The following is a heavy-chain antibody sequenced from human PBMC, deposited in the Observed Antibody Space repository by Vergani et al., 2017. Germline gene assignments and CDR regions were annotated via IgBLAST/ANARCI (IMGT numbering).Heavy chain of an antibody. CDR2: MNPNSGNI. J-gene: IGHJ3*02. V-gene: IGHV1-8*01. CDR1: GYTFTSYD. CDR3: ARAHSILWFDAFDI. D-gene: IGHD2-21*01. Sequence: QVQLVQSGAEVKKPGASVKVSCKASGYTFTSYDINWVRQATGQGLEWMGWMNPNSGNIGYAQKFQGRVTMTRNTSISTAYMELSSLRSEDTAVYYCARAHSILWFDAFDIWGQGTMVTVSS.